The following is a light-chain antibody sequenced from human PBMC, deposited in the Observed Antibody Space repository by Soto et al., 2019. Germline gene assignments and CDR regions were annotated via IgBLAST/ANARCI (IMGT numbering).Light chain of an antibody. V-gene: IGKV1-5*03. CDR3: QQYNSYAWT. J-gene: IGKJ1*01. Sequence: DIQMTQSPFTLSAYVGDRVTITFRASQSISSWLAWYQQKPGKAPKLLIYKASSLESGVPSRFSGSGSGTEFTLTISSLQPDDFATYYCQQYNSYAWTFGQGTKV. CDR1: QSISSW. CDR2: KAS.